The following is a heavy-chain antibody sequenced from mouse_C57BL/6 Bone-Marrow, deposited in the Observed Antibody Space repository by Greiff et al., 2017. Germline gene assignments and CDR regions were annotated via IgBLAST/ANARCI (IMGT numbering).Heavy chain of an antibody. CDR2: ILPGSGST. D-gene: IGHD1-1*02. V-gene: IGHV1-9*01. CDR1: GYTFTGYW. Sequence: VQGVESGAELMKPGASVKLSCKATGYTFTGYWIAWVKQRPGHGLEWIGAILPGSGSTNYNEKVKGKVTFTADTSSNTAYMQLSSLTTEDSAIYYCARERTSYYLYAMDDWGQGTSVTVSS. J-gene: IGHJ4*01. CDR3: ARERTSYYLYAMDD.